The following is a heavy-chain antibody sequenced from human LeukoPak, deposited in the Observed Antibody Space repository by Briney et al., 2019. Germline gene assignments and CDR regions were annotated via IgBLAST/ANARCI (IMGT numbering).Heavy chain of an antibody. CDR3: AKTEGITMIVVVITTLYYFDY. V-gene: IGHV3-23*01. J-gene: IGHJ4*02. D-gene: IGHD3-22*01. Sequence: GGPLRLSCAASGFTFSSYAMSWVRQAPGKGLEWVSAISGSGGSTYYADSVKGRFTISRDNSKNTLYLQMNSLRAEDTAVYYCAKTEGITMIVVVITTLYYFDYWGQGTLVTVSS. CDR1: GFTFSSYA. CDR2: ISGSGGST.